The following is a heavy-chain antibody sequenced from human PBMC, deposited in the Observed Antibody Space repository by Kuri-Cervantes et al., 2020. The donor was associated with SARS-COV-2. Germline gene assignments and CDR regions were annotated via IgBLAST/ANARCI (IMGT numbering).Heavy chain of an antibody. CDR3: ARGHYDFWSGYHTQYYFDY. D-gene: IGHD3-3*01. J-gene: IGHJ4*02. CDR2: ISGSGTYI. V-gene: IGHV3-21*01. CDR1: GFSLSRYT. Sequence: GESLKISCAASGFSLSRYTMNWVRQAPGKALEWVSSISGSGTYIYYADSVKGRFIISKESGENSLYLHMNSLRGDDTAVYYCARGHYDFWSGYHTQYYFDYWGQGTLVTVSS.